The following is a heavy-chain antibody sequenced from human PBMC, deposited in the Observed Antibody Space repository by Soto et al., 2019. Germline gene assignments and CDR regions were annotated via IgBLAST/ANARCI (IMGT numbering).Heavy chain of an antibody. CDR3: AKGAVAGTPTSYYYYGMDV. D-gene: IGHD6-19*01. J-gene: IGHJ6*02. CDR2: IIPIFGKV. CDR1: GGTFRTYA. V-gene: IGHV1-69*12. Sequence: QVQLLQSGAEVKKPGSSVRVSCEASGGTFRTYAISWVRQAPGQGLEWMGEIIPIFGKVNYAQKFQGRDTITADESTPTFYMDLRSLTSEDTALYYCAKGAVAGTPTSYYYYGMDVWGQGTTVTVS.